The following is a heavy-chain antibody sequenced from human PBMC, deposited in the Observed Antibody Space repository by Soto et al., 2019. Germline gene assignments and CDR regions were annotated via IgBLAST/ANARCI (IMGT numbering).Heavy chain of an antibody. CDR1: GGTFSSYA. CDR2: IIPIFGTA. Sequence: ASVKVSCKASGGTFSSYAISWVRQAPGQGLEWMGGIIPIFGTANYAQKFQGRVTITADESTSTAYMELSSLRSEDTAVYYCARDLTPNAYYDFWSGYYSPEDYYGMDVWGQGTTVTV. CDR3: ARDLTPNAYYDFWSGYYSPEDYYGMDV. J-gene: IGHJ6*02. V-gene: IGHV1-69*13. D-gene: IGHD3-3*01.